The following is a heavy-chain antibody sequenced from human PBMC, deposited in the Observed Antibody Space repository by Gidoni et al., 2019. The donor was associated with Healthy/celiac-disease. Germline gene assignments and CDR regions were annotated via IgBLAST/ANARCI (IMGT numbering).Heavy chain of an antibody. J-gene: IGHJ5*02. V-gene: IGHV4-30-4*01. Sequence: QVQLQESGPGLVKPSQTLSLTCTVSGGSISSGDYYWSWIRQPPGKGLEWIGYIYYSGSTYYNPSLKSRVTISVDTSKNQFSLKLSSVTAADTAVYYCARDNHYYDSSGYYWFDPWGQGTLVTVSS. CDR2: IYYSGST. CDR1: GGSISSGDYY. D-gene: IGHD3-22*01. CDR3: ARDNHYYDSSGYYWFDP.